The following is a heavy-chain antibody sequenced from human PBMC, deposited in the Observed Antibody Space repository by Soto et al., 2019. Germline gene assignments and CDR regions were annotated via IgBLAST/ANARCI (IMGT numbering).Heavy chain of an antibody. D-gene: IGHD6-13*01. J-gene: IGHJ4*02. CDR3: AKVPDKSYSRSWTPGSSFDY. CDR1: GFTFSSYA. V-gene: IGHV3-23*01. CDR2: ISGSGGST. Sequence: GGSLRLSCAASGFTFSSYAMSWVRQAPGKGLEWVSAISGSGGSTYYADSVKGRFTISRDNSKNTLYLQMNSLRAEDTAVYYCAKVPDKSYSRSWTPGSSFDYSGQGTL.